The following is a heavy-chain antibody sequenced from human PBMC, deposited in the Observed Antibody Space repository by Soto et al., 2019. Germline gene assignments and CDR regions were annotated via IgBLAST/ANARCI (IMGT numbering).Heavy chain of an antibody. V-gene: IGHV3-30-3*01. J-gene: IGHJ6*02. D-gene: IGHD3-10*01. Sequence: PGGSLRLSCAASGFTFSSYAMHWVRQAPGKGLEWVAVISYDGSNKYYADSVKGRFTISRDNSKNTLYLQMNSLRAEDTAVYYCARDFGYTLSGYYGMDVWGQGTTVTVSS. CDR3: ARDFGYTLSGYYGMDV. CDR2: ISYDGSNK. CDR1: GFTFSSYA.